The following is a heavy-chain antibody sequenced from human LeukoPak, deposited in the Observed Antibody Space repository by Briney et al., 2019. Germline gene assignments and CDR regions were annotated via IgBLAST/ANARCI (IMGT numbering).Heavy chain of an antibody. J-gene: IGHJ6*02. Sequence: GGSLRLSCAASGFTFSSYDMTWVRQAPGKVLEWVSSIRGSGGSTFYADSVKGRFTISRDNSKNTLYLQMNSLRAEDTAVYYCAKQVRGGGSYGMDVWGQGTTVTVSS. CDR1: GFTFSSYD. CDR2: IRGSGGST. V-gene: IGHV3-23*01. CDR3: AKQVRGGGSYGMDV. D-gene: IGHD3-10*01.